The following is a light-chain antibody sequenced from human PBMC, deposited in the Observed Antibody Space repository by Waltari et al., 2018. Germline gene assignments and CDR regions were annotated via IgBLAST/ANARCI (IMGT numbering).Light chain of an antibody. CDR2: EVN. Sequence: QSALTQPPAASGSPGQSVTISCPGTSSDIGGYYFFSWYQQHPGKAPRLMIYEVNKRPSGVPDRFSGSKSGNTASLTVSGLQAEDEADYFCSSYAGSTWVVFGGGTKLTVL. J-gene: IGLJ2*01. CDR3: SSYAGSTWVV. V-gene: IGLV2-8*01. CDR1: SSDIGGYYF.